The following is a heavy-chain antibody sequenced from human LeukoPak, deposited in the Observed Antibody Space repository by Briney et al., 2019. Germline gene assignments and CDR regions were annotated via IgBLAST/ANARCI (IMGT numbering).Heavy chain of an antibody. D-gene: IGHD4-17*01. CDR1: GDSISSGSYY. CDR2: IYTSGST. J-gene: IGHJ6*03. Sequence: SQTLSLTCTVSGDSISSGSYYWSWIRQPAGKGLEWIGRIYTSGSTNYNPSLKSRVTISVDTSKNQFSLKLSSVTAADTAVYYCARETVTIYSYYYYMDVWGKGTTVTVSS. CDR3: ARETVTIYSYYYYMDV. V-gene: IGHV4-61*02.